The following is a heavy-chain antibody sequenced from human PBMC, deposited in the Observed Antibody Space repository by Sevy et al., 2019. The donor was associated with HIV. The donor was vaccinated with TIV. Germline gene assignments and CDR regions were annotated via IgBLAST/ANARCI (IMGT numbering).Heavy chain of an antibody. CDR2: LTNNRDIT. V-gene: IGHV3-23*01. Sequence: GGSLRLSCAASGFTFSRYAMSRVRQAPRKGLEWVSGLTNNRDITFDADSVKGRFTISRDNSRNILYLQMNNLRVEDTAVYYCAKEKEYTDPYYFDDWGQGTLVTVSS. D-gene: IGHD1-1*01. CDR3: AKEKEYTDPYYFDD. J-gene: IGHJ4*02. CDR1: GFTFSRYA.